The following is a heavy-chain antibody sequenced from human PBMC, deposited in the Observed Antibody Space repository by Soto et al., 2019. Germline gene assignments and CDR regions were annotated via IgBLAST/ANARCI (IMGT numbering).Heavy chain of an antibody. CDR3: ARERSITGTTGVWFDP. J-gene: IGHJ5*02. CDR2: IWYDGSNK. Sequence: QVQLVESGGGVVQPGRSLRLSCAASGFTFSSYGMHWVRQAPGKGLEWVAVIWYDGSNKYYADSVKGRFTISRDNSKNSLYLQMNGLRAEDTAVYYCARERSITGTTGVWFDPWGQGTLVTRSS. V-gene: IGHV3-33*01. D-gene: IGHD1-7*01. CDR1: GFTFSSYG.